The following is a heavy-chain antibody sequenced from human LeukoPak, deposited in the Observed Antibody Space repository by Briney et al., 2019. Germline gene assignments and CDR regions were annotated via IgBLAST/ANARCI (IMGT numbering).Heavy chain of an antibody. CDR3: ARHQVGALRGGGAFDI. CDR2: IYYTGST. Sequence: SEILSLTCTVSGGSISSSPYYWGWIRQSPGKGLEWIGSIYYTGSTYYNPSLKSRVTISVDTSKNQFSLKLTSVTAADTTVYYCARHQVGALRGGGAFDIWGQGTMVIVSS. V-gene: IGHV4-39*01. J-gene: IGHJ3*02. D-gene: IGHD1-26*01. CDR1: GGSISSSPYY.